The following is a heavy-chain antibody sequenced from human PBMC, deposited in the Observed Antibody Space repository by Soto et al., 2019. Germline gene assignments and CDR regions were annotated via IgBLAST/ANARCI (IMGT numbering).Heavy chain of an antibody. CDR3: AKVNKKTTVTHVDWCDP. CDR1: GFTFSSYA. Sequence: PGGSLRLSCAASGFTFSSYAMSWVRQAPGKGLEWVSAISGSGGSTYYADSVKGRFTISRDNSKNTLYLQMNSLRAEDTAVYYYAKVNKKTTVTHVDWCDPWGQGTRVTVSS. V-gene: IGHV3-23*01. D-gene: IGHD4-17*01. CDR2: ISGSGGST. J-gene: IGHJ5*02.